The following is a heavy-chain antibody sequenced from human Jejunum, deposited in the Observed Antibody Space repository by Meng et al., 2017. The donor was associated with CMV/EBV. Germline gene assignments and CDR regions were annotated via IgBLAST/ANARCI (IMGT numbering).Heavy chain of an antibody. Sequence: SGFSFKDYGMSWVRQAPGRGLEWVSGFRGVGGSTFYADSVEGRFSLSRDNSAVYLQMNSLRADDTAVYYCAKDGSRSSSWQWFDSWGQGTLVTVSS. CDR3: AKDGSRSSSWQWFDS. D-gene: IGHD6-13*01. J-gene: IGHJ5*01. CDR2: FRGVGGST. CDR1: GFSFKDYG. V-gene: IGHV3-23*01.